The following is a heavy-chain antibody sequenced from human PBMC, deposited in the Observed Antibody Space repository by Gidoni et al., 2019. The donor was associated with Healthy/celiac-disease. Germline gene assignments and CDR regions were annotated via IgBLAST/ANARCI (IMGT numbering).Heavy chain of an antibody. Sequence: EVQLVASGGGLVQPGRSLRLSCAASGFPFDDYAMHWVRQAPGKGLEWVSGISWNSGSIGYADSVKGRFTISRDNAKNSLYLQMNSLRAEDTALYYCAKDITTTDDAFDIWVQGTMVTVSS. V-gene: IGHV3-9*01. CDR3: AKDITTTDDAFDI. D-gene: IGHD1-26*01. CDR1: GFPFDDYA. J-gene: IGHJ3*02. CDR2: ISWNSGSI.